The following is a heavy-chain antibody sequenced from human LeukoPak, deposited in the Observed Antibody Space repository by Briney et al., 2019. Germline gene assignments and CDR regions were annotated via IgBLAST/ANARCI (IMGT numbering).Heavy chain of an antibody. CDR2: IGDSGGAT. CDR1: GFTFSSYD. Sequence: PGGSLRLSCAASGFTFSSYDMSWVRQAPGKGLEWVSAIGDSGGATYYADSVKGRFTIARDNSKNTLLLQMNSLSAEDTALYYCAKQVTAPGPIDYWGEGTLVAVSA. V-gene: IGHV3-23*01. CDR3: AKQVTAPGPIDY. J-gene: IGHJ4*02.